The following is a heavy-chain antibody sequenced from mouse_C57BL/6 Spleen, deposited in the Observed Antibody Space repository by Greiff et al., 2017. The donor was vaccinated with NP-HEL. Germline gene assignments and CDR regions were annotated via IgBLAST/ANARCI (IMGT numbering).Heavy chain of an antibody. Sequence: EVKLVESGGGLVKPGGSLKLSCAASGFTFSSYAMSWVRQTPEKRLEWVATISDGGSYTYYPDNVKGRVTISRDNAKNNRYLQMSHLKSEDTAMDYCARERERYFDVWGTGTTVTVSS. CDR3: ARERERYFDV. J-gene: IGHJ1*03. V-gene: IGHV5-4*01. CDR2: ISDGGSYT. CDR1: GFTFSSYA.